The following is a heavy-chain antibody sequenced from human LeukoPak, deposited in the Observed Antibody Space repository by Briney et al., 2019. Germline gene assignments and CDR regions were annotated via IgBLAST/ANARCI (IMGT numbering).Heavy chain of an antibody. CDR1: GGSFGGYY. CDR2: INHSGST. D-gene: IGHD3-10*01. J-gene: IGHJ5*02. CDR3: ARSVLRGSYYTSGWFDP. Sequence: SETLSLTCAVYGGSFGGYYWSWIRQPPGKGREWVGEINHSGSTNYNPSLKSRVTISVDTSKNQFSLKLSSVTAAATAVYYCARSVLRGSYYTSGWFDPWGQGTLVTVSS. V-gene: IGHV4-34*01.